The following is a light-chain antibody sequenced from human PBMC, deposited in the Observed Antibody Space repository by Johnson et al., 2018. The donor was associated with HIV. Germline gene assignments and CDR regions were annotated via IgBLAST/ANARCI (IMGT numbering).Light chain of an antibody. J-gene: IGLJ1*01. V-gene: IGLV1-51*01. CDR3: GTWDRMLSVYV. CDR2: DNN. Sequence: QSVLTQPPSVSAAPGQKVTISCSGSSSDMGNYAVSWYQQLPGTAPKLLIYDNNKRPSGIRDRFSGSKSGTSATLGITGLQTGDEADYYCGTWDRMLSVYVFGTGTKVSVL. CDR1: SSDMGNYA.